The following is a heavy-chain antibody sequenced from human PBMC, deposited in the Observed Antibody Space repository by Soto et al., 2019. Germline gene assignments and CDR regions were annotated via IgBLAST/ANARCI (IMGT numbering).Heavy chain of an antibody. CDR2: IYPDDSDT. J-gene: IGHJ5*02. CDR3: AKESGVQNNYFDP. D-gene: IGHD2-8*01. V-gene: IGHV5-51*01. CDR1: GYSFTSYW. Sequence: ESLKISCKGSGYSFTSYWIGWVRQMPGKGLEWMGIIYPDDSDTRYSPSFQGQVTISADKSISTAYLQWSSLRAEDTAMYYCAKESGVQNNYFDPWGQGTLVTVSS.